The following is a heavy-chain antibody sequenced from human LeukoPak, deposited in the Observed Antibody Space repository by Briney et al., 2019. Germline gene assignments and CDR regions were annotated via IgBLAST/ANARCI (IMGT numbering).Heavy chain of an antibody. D-gene: IGHD1-1*01. V-gene: IGHV4-61*02. Sequence: SETLSLTCTVSGGSISSGSYYWSWIRQPAGKGLEWIGRIYTSGSTNYNPSLKSRVTISVDTSKNQFSLKLSSVTAADTAVYYCAREERSGGAFDIWGQGTMVTVSS. J-gene: IGHJ3*02. CDR1: GGSISSGSYY. CDR2: IYTSGST. CDR3: AREERSGGAFDI.